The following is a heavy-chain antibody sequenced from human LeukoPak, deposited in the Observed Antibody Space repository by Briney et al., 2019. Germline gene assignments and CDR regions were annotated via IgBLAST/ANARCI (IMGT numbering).Heavy chain of an antibody. V-gene: IGHV4-34*01. CDR3: ARGRYCSGGSCYRGGYYFDY. CDR1: GGSFSGYY. CDR2: INHSGST. D-gene: IGHD2-15*01. Sequence: SETLSLTCAVYGGSFSGYYWSWIRQPPGKGLEWIGEINHSGSTNYNPSLKSRVTISVDTSKSQFSLKLSSVTAADTAVYYCARGRYCSGGSCYRGGYYFDYWGQGTLVTVSS. J-gene: IGHJ4*02.